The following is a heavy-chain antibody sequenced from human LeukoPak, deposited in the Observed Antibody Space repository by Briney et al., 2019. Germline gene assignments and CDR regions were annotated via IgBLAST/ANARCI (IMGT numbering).Heavy chain of an antibody. CDR1: GFTFTSYS. D-gene: IGHD4-11*01. V-gene: IGHV3-9*01. Sequence: GGSLRLSCAASGFTFTSYSMNWVRQAPGKGLEWVSGISWNSGSIGYADSVKGRFTISRDNAKNSLYLQMNSLRAEDTALYYCAKDSSYSNNGAFDYWGQGTLVTVSS. CDR2: ISWNSGSI. CDR3: AKDSSYSNNGAFDY. J-gene: IGHJ4*02.